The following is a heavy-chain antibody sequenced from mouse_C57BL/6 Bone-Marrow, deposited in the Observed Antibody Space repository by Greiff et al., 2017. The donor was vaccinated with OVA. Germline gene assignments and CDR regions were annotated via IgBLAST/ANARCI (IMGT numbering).Heavy chain of an antibody. D-gene: IGHD1-1*01. CDR1: GYSFTGYY. V-gene: IGHV1-42*01. Sequence: VQLQQSGPELVKPGASVKISCKASGYSFTGYYMNWVKQSPEKSLEWIGEINPSTGGTTYNQKFKAKATLTVDKSSSTAYMQLKSLTSEDSAVYYCAREYLLLTYYAMDYWGQGTSVTVSS. CDR3: AREYLLLTYYAMDY. CDR2: INPSTGGT. J-gene: IGHJ4*01.